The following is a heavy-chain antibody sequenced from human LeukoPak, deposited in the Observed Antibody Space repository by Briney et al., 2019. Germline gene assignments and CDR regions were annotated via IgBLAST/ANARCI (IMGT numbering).Heavy chain of an antibody. V-gene: IGHV3-48*01. CDR2: ISSSSNTI. CDR3: ARDGFDFWSGYPTTVDY. D-gene: IGHD3-3*01. Sequence: GGSLRLSCVASGFTFSSYSMNWVRQSPGKGLEWVSYISSSSNTIYYADSVKGRFTISRDNANNSLYLQMNSLRAEDTAAYYCARDGFDFWSGYPTTVDYWGQGTLVTVSS. CDR1: GFTFSSYS. J-gene: IGHJ4*02.